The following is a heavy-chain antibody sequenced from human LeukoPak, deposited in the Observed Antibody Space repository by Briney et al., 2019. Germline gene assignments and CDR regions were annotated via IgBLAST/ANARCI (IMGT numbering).Heavy chain of an antibody. CDR1: GGSISSSNW. CDR3: ARGRHVWGSPMYP. D-gene: IGHD3-16*01. J-gene: IGHJ5*02. Sequence: SGTLSLTCAVSGGSISSSNWWSWIRQPPGKGLEWIGEINHSGSTNYNPSLKSRVTISVDTSKNQFSLKLSSVTAADTAVYYCARGRHVWGSPMYPWSQGTLVTVSS. CDR2: INHSGST. V-gene: IGHV4-4*02.